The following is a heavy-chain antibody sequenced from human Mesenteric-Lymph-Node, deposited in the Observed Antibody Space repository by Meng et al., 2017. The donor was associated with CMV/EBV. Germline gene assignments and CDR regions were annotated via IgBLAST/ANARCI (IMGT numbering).Heavy chain of an antibody. Sequence: GESLKISCAASGFTFSSYAMNWVRQAPGKGLEWVAFIRYDGSNKYYADSVKGRFTISRDNSKNTLYLQMNSLRAEDTAVYYCAKDTVGAMGYDYWGQGTLVTVSS. D-gene: IGHD1-26*01. J-gene: IGHJ4*02. V-gene: IGHV3-30*02. CDR1: GFTFSSYA. CDR2: IRYDGSNK. CDR3: AKDTVGAMGYDY.